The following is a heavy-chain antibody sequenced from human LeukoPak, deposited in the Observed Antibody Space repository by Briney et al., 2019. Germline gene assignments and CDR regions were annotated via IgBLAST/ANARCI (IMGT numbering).Heavy chain of an antibody. D-gene: IGHD5-18*01. Sequence: ASVKVSCKSSGYTFTGYYMRWVRQAPGQGLEWMGWINPNSGGTNYAQKFQGWVTMTRDTSISTAYMELSRLRSDDTAVYYCARARGYSYGITPNYFDYWGQGTLVTVSS. CDR1: GYTFTGYY. V-gene: IGHV1-2*04. CDR3: ARARGYSYGITPNYFDY. CDR2: INPNSGGT. J-gene: IGHJ4*02.